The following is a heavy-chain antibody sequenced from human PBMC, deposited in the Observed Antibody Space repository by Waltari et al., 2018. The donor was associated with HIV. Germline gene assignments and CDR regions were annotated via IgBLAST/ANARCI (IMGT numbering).Heavy chain of an antibody. V-gene: IGHV4-31*03. J-gene: IGHJ6*02. Sequence: GPGLVKPSQTLSLSCSVFGRAAASVSNSGYNSNWIRHRPGKCLEWFAYINYSRGSFYDPALQRRVIMSLATSKSPYSLTLTSITAADARVSYCARIGAHLAPYYVEAAPVIWSPGTTVIV. CDR1: GRAAASVSNSGYN. CDR2: INYSRGS. CDR3: ARIGAHLAPYYVEAAPVI. D-gene: IGHD3-16*01.